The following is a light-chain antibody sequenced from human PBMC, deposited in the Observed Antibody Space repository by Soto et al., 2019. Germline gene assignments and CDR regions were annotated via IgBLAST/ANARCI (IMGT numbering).Light chain of an antibody. Sequence: QSVLTQPPSASGTPGQRVTICCSGGSSNIGSTYVYWYQHLPGTAPKLLIYKNYQRPSGVPDRFSGSKSGTSASLAISGLRSEDEADYYCATWDDSLSAWVFGGGTKLTVL. V-gene: IGLV1-47*01. CDR3: ATWDDSLSAWV. CDR1: SSNIGSTY. CDR2: KNY. J-gene: IGLJ3*02.